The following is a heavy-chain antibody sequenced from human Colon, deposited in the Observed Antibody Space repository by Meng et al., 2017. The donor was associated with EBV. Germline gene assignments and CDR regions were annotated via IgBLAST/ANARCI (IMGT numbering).Heavy chain of an antibody. V-gene: IGHV4-4*02. CDR3: ASLYGDFAF. J-gene: IGHJ4*02. CDR1: GTSITSSNW. D-gene: IGHD4-17*01. Sequence: QVQRQGAGTGLVKPSGTLSLTCAVSGTSITSSNWWSGVRQPPGKGLEWIGEIYYGGSTNYNPSLKSRVTISLDESKNQFSLRLASMTAADTAVYYCASLYGDFAFWGQGTLVTVSS. CDR2: IYYGGST.